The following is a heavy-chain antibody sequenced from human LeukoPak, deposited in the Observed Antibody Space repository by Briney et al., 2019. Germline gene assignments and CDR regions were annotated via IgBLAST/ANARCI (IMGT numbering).Heavy chain of an antibody. CDR3: AQGHDFWSGYYTPVDY. J-gene: IGHJ4*02. D-gene: IGHD3-3*01. CDR2: ISGSGGST. V-gene: IGHV3-23*01. CDR1: GFTFSSYA. Sequence: PGGSLRLSCAASGFTFSSYAMSWVRQAPGKGREWVSAISGSGGSTYYADSVKGRFTISRDNSKNTLYLQMNSLRAEDTAVYYCAQGHDFWSGYYTPVDYWGQGTLVTVSS.